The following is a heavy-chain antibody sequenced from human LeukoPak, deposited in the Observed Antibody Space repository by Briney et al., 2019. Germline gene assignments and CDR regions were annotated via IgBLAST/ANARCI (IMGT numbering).Heavy chain of an antibody. CDR3: ARVGYCSGGSCYSAGNFDY. J-gene: IGHJ4*02. D-gene: IGHD2-15*01. CDR2: ISAYNGNT. CDR1: GYTLTSYG. Sequence: ASVKVSCKASGYTLTSYGISWVRQAPGQGLEWMGWISAYNGNTNYAQKLQGRVTMTTDTSTSTAYMELRSLRSDDTAVYYCARVGYCSGGSCYSAGNFDYWGQGTLVTVSS. V-gene: IGHV1-18*01.